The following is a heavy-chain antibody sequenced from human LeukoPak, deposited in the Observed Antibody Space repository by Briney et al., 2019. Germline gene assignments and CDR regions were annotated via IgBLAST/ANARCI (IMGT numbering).Heavy chain of an antibody. CDR2: IYYSGST. D-gene: IGHD4-11*01. CDR1: GGSISSSSYY. Sequence: SETLSPTCTVSGGSISSSSYYWGWIRQPPGKGLEWIGSIYYSGSTYYNPSLKSRVTISVDTSKNQFSLKLSSVTAADMAVYFCARLHDYRNTFDYWGQGTLVTVSS. V-gene: IGHV4-39*01. J-gene: IGHJ4*02. CDR3: ARLHDYRNTFDY.